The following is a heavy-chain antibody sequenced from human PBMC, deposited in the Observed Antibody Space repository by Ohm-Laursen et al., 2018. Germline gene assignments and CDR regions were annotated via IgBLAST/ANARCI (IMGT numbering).Heavy chain of an antibody. J-gene: IGHJ3*02. V-gene: IGHV3-33*06. Sequence: SLRLSCAASGFTFSSYGMHWVRQAPGKGLEWVAVIWYDGSNKYYADSVKGRFTISRDNSKNTLYLQMNSLRAEDTALYYCAKDMARGDSDDAFDIWGQGTMVTVSS. CDR3: AKDMARGDSDDAFDI. CDR1: GFTFSSYG. D-gene: IGHD2-21*02. CDR2: IWYDGSNK.